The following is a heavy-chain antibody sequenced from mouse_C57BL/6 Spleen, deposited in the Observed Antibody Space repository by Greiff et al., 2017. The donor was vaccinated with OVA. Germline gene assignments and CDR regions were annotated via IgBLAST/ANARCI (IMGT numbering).Heavy chain of an antibody. CDR3: ARGWAQATSFAY. CDR1: AYTFTGYD. CDR2: IYPRDGST. J-gene: IGHJ3*01. V-gene: IGHV1-85*01. D-gene: IGHD3-2*02. Sequence: QFQLQQSGPELVKPGASVKLSCKAPAYTFTGYDINGVRQSPGRGLEWIGWIYPRDGSTKYNEKFKGEATLTVDTSSSTAYMELHSLTSEDSAVYFCARGWAQATSFAYWGQGTLVTVSA.